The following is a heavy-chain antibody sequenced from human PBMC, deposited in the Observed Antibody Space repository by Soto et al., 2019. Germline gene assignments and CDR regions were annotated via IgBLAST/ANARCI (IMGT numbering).Heavy chain of an antibody. J-gene: IGHJ4*02. CDR1: GFTVSNNY. CDR3: AHHPGGGGY. D-gene: IGHD3-10*01. V-gene: IGHV3-53*01. Sequence: EVQLVESGGGLIQPGGSLRLSCAVSGFTVSNNYMSWVRQAPGKGLEGVSVIYSGGYTAYGDSVKGRFTISRDNSKNKLYLQINSLGGHDRGGFYWAHHPGGGGYWGQGTLVTVSS. CDR2: IYSGGYT.